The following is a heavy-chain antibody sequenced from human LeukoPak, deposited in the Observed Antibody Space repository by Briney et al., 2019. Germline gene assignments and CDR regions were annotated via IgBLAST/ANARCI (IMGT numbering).Heavy chain of an antibody. J-gene: IGHJ4*02. D-gene: IGHD3-3*01. CDR1: GYTFTGCY. CDR2: INPNSGGT. Sequence: ASVKVSCKASGYTFTGCYMHWVRQAPGQGLEWMGWINPNSGGTNYAQKFQGRVTMTRDTSISTAYMELSRLRSDDTAVYYCARIGADYDFWSGRFDYWGQGTLVTVSS. V-gene: IGHV1-2*02. CDR3: ARIGADYDFWSGRFDY.